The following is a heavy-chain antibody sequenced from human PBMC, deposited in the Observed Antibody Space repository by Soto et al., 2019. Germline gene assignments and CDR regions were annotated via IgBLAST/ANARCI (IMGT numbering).Heavy chain of an antibody. Sequence: PGGSLRLSCAASGFTFSSYAMSWVRQAPGKGLEWVSGISGSGSSTYYADSVKGRFTISRDNSKNTLYLQMNSLRAEDTAIYYCAKAVHDFWSGSHYWGQGTLVTVSS. D-gene: IGHD3-3*01. CDR3: AKAVHDFWSGSHY. V-gene: IGHV3-23*01. J-gene: IGHJ4*02. CDR2: ISGSGSST. CDR1: GFTFSSYA.